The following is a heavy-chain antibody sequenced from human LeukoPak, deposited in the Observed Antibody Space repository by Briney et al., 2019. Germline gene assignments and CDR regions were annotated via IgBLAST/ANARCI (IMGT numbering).Heavy chain of an antibody. Sequence: SETLSLTCTVSDDSISDYYRGWIRQPPGKGLEWIGYFHNSGTSTYNPSLKSRVTISADTSKNQFSLKLNSLTTADTAVYCCTSGAGWLIDYWGQGILVTVSS. V-gene: IGHV4-59*01. D-gene: IGHD3-16*01. CDR2: FHNSGTS. CDR1: DDSISDYY. CDR3: TSGAGWLIDY. J-gene: IGHJ4*02.